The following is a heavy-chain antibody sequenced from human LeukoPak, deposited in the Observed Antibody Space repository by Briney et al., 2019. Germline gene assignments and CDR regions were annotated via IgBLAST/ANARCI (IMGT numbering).Heavy chain of an antibody. V-gene: IGHV3-21*01. J-gene: IGHJ4*02. D-gene: IGHD2-2*01. Sequence: GGSLRLSCAASGFTFSSYSMNWVRQPPGKGLEWVSSISSISSYIYYADSVKGRFTISRDNAKHSLYLQMNSLRAEDTAVYYCARGDDCSSTSCHFDYWGQGTLVTVSS. CDR3: ARGDDCSSTSCHFDY. CDR1: GFTFSSYS. CDR2: ISSISSYI.